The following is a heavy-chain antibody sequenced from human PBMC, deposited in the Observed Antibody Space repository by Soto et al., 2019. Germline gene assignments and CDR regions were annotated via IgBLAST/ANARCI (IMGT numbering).Heavy chain of an antibody. J-gene: IGHJ4*02. V-gene: IGHV4-59*01. CDR1: GGSISSYY. CDR2: IYYSGST. D-gene: IGHD6-13*01. CDR3: ARVMAAACFDS. Sequence: TSETLSLPCTVSGGSISSYYWSWIRQPPGKGLEWIGYIYYSGSTNYNPSLKSRVTISVDTSKNQFSLKLSSVTAADTAVYYCARVMAAACFDSWGQGTLINVS.